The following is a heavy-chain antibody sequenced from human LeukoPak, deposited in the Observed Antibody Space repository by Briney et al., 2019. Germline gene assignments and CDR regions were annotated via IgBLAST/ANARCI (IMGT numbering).Heavy chain of an antibody. CDR1: GYTLSDFY. CDR3: ARVRGNSCDY. J-gene: IGHJ4*02. D-gene: IGHD6-13*01. Sequence: ASVTVSCKTSGYTLSDFYMHWVRQAPGQGLEWMGWIRGDTGDTDSPQKFQGRVTMTRDTSTNTAYMELSRLTYDDTAMYFCARVRGNSCDYWGQGTLVTVSS. CDR2: IRGDTGDT. V-gene: IGHV1-2*02.